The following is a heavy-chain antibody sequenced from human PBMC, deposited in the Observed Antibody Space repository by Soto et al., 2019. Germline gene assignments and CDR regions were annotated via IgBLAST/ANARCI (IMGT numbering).Heavy chain of an antibody. CDR1: GFTFSSYA. D-gene: IGHD2-21*01. V-gene: IGHV3-23*01. J-gene: IGHJ6*02. Sequence: EVQLLESGGGLVQPGGSLRLSCAASGFTFSSYAMSWVRQAPGKGLEWVSAISGSGGSTYYADSVKGRFTISRDNSKNTLYLQMNSLSAEDTAVYYCAKGGCYSPAACGMDVWGQGTTVTVSS. CDR3: AKGGCYSPAACGMDV. CDR2: ISGSGGST.